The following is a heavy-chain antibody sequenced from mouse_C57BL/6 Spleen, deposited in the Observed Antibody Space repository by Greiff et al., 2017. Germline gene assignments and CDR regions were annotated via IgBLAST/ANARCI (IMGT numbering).Heavy chain of an antibody. V-gene: IGHV1-80*01. CDR3: ARAYGSSFGDY. D-gene: IGHD1-1*01. J-gene: IGHJ4*01. CDR2: IYPGDGDT. CDR1: GYAFSSYW. Sequence: QVHVKQSGAELVKPGASVKISCKASGYAFSSYWMNWVKQRPGKGLEWIGQIYPGDGDTTYNGKFKGKATLTADKSSSTAYMQLSSLTSEDSAVYFCARAYGSSFGDYWGQGTSVTVSS.